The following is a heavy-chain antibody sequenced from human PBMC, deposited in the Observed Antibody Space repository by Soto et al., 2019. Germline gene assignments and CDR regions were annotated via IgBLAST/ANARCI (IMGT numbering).Heavy chain of an antibody. CDR2: IIPIFGIA. D-gene: IGHD6-13*01. CDR1: GGTFSSYA. V-gene: IGHV1-69*10. J-gene: IGHJ6*03. Sequence: ASVKVSCKASGGTFSSYAISWERQAPGQGLEWMGGIIPIFGIANYAQKFQGRVTITADKSTSTAYMELSSLRSEDTAVYYCARSSESSSSNYYYYYYMDVWGKGTTVTVSS. CDR3: ARSSESSSSNYYYYYYMDV.